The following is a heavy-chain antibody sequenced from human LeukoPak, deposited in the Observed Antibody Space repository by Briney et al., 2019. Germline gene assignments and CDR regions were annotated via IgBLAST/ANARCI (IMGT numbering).Heavy chain of an antibody. J-gene: IGHJ3*02. CDR2: INYSGST. Sequence: SETLSLTCTVSGGSITNSYWNWIRRSPGKGLEWIGYINYSGSTNYNPSLKSRVTISVDTSKNQFSLNLSSVTAADTAVYFCARDPLSTNDFDIWGQGTMVTVSS. CDR3: ARDPLSTNDFDI. CDR1: GGSITNSY. D-gene: IGHD1-1*01. V-gene: IGHV4-59*01.